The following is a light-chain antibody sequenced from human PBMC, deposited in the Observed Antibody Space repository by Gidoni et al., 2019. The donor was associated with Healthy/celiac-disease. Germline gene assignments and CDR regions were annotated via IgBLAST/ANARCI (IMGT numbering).Light chain of an antibody. J-gene: IGLJ2*01. CDR3: QAWDSSLVV. CDR1: KWGDKY. CDR2: QDS. V-gene: IGLV3-1*01. Sequence: SYELTQPPSVSVSPGQTASITCSGDKWGDKYACWYQQKPGQSPVLVIYQDSKRPSGIPERFSGSNSGNTATLTIGGTQAMDEADYYCQAWDSSLVVFGGGTKLTVL.